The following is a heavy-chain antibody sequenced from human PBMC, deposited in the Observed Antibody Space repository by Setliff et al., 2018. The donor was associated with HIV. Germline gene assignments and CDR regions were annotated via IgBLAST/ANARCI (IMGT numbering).Heavy chain of an antibody. CDR1: GDSISSGSYS. Sequence: SETLSLTCSVSGDSISSGSYSWGWIRQTPGKGLEWIGNIYYTGFAYYNPSLKSRVTISLDTSKTHFFLNLTSVTDADTAVYFCTREGRGDPAMATTRIDYWGQGKLVTVSS. V-gene: IGHV4-39*02. CDR3: TREGRGDPAMATTRIDY. D-gene: IGHD1-1*01. CDR2: IYYTGFA. J-gene: IGHJ4*02.